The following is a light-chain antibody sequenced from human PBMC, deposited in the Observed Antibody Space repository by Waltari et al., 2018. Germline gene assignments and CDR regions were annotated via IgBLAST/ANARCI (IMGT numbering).Light chain of an antibody. V-gene: IGKV4-1*01. Sequence: DIVMTQSPDSLAVSLGERATINCKSSQSVLYSSNNKNYLAWYQQKPGQPPKLLIYWASTRESGVPDRFSGSGSGTDFTLTISSLQAEDVAVYYCQQYYSTSYTFGQGPSWRSN. J-gene: IGKJ2*01. CDR1: QSVLYSSNNKNY. CDR2: WAS. CDR3: QQYYSTSYT.